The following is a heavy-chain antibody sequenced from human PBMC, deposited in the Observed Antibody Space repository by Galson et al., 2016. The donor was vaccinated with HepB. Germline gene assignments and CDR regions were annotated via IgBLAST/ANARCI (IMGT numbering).Heavy chain of an antibody. J-gene: IGHJ4*02. V-gene: IGHV3-11*06. D-gene: IGHD4-23*01. CDR2: ISSSSSYT. CDR3: ARAQTTVVTYIDN. Sequence: SLRLSCAASGFTFSDYYMSWIRQAPGKGLEWVSYISSSSSYTNYAESVKGRFTISRDNAKNSPYLQMNSLRAEDTAVYYCARAQTTVVTYIDNWGQGTLVTVSS. CDR1: GFTFSDYY.